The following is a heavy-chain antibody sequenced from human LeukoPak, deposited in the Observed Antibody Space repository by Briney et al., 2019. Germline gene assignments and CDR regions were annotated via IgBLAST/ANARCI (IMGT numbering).Heavy chain of an antibody. CDR3: ARAPKTIYDFWSAYPDN. CDR2: VNSDGSST. D-gene: IGHD3-3*01. J-gene: IGHJ4*02. V-gene: IGHV3-74*01. CDR1: GFTFNNYW. Sequence: GGSLRLSCAASGFTFNNYWMHWVRHVPGKGLVWVSRVNSDGSSTDYAYSVKGRLTISRDNAKNTLYLQMNSLRAEDTAVYYCARAPKTIYDFWSAYPDNWGQGILVTVSS.